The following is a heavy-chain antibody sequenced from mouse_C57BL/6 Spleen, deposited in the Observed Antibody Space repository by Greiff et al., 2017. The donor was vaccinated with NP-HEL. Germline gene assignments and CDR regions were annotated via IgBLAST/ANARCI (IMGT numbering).Heavy chain of an antibody. CDR3: ARNYYGSSYWFDY. V-gene: IGHV2-9-1*01. Sequence: VMLVESGPGLVAPSQSLSITCTVSGFSLTSYAISWVRQPPGKGLEWLGVIWTGGGTNYNSALKSRLSISKDNSKSQVFLKLNSLQTDDTARYYCARNYYGSSYWFDYWGQGTTLTVSS. J-gene: IGHJ2*01. CDR2: IWTGGGT. D-gene: IGHD1-1*01. CDR1: GFSLTSYA.